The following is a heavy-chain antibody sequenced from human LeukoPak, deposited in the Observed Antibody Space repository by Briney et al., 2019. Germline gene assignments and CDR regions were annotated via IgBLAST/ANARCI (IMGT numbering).Heavy chain of an antibody. CDR2: INPNSGGT. CDR3: ARWADIVVVPAANDWFDP. Sequence: ASVKVSCKASGYTFNGYYMHWVRQAPGQGLEWMGWINPNSGGTNYAQKFQGRVTMTRDTSISTAYMELSRLRSDDTAVYYCARWADIVVVPAANDWFDPWGQGTLVTVSS. D-gene: IGHD2-2*01. V-gene: IGHV1-2*02. CDR1: GYTFNGYY. J-gene: IGHJ5*02.